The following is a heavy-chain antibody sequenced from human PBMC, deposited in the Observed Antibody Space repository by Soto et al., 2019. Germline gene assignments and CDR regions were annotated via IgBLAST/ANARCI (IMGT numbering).Heavy chain of an antibody. V-gene: IGHV4-61*01. J-gene: IGHJ4*02. CDR3: ATLRTILAPALVY. CDR1: GGSVSSGFYY. CDR2: IYYSGNT. D-gene: IGHD3-3*01. Sequence: PSETLSLTCTVSGGSVSSGFYYWSWIRQPPGKGLEWIGYIYYSGNTDYNPSLKSRVIISVDTSKSQFSLRLSSVTAADTAVYYCATLRTILAPALVYWGQGTLVTVSS.